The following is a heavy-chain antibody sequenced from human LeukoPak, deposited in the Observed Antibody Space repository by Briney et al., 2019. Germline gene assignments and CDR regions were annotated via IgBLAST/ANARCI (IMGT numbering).Heavy chain of an antibody. CDR3: AKDLVGYSSSPDAFDI. J-gene: IGHJ3*02. CDR2: ISGSGGST. V-gene: IGHV3-23*01. CDR1: GFTFSSYS. D-gene: IGHD6-13*01. Sequence: GGSLRLSCAASGFTFSSYSMNWVRQAPGKGLEWVSAISGSGGSTYYADSVKGRFTISRDNSKNTLYLQMNSLRAEDTAVYYCAKDLVGYSSSPDAFDIWGQGTMVTVSS.